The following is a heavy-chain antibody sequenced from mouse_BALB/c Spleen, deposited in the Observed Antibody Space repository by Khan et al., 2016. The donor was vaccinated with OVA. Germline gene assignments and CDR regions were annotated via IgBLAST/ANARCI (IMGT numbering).Heavy chain of an antibody. J-gene: IGHJ4*01. D-gene: IGHD2-1*01. V-gene: IGHV1-77*01. CDR2: IYPGSGST. CDR1: GYTFTDYV. CDR3: AKIYYGNSYAMDY. Sequence: VQLKESGPELVKPGASVKMSCKASGYTFTDYVISWVKQRTGQGLEWIGEIYPGSGSTYYNEKFKGKATLTADTSSKTAYMQLSSLTSEDSAVYFCAKIYYGNSYAMDYWGQGTSGTVSS.